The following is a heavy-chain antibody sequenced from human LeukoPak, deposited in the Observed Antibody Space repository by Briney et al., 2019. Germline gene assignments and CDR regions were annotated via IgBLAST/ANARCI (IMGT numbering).Heavy chain of an antibody. V-gene: IGHV3-21*04. J-gene: IGHJ4*02. CDR2: ISSSGSYI. CDR1: GFTFSKYS. CDR3: AKAQGPLHKRFYFDY. Sequence: GVSLRLSCAASGFTFSKYSMNWVRQAPGKGLEWVSCISSSGSYIYYADSVKGRFTVSRDNGKNSLYLEMNSLRAEDTAVYYCAKAQGPLHKRFYFDYWGQGTLVTVSS.